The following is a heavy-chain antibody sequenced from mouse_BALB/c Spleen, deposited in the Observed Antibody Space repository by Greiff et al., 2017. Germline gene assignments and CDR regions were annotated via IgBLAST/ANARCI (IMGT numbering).Heavy chain of an antibody. D-gene: IGHD2-1*01. J-gene: IGHJ4*01. CDR1: GFTFSSYA. CDR3: ARDGKRDAMDY. Sequence: EVKVEESGGGLVKPGGSLKLSCAASGFTFSSYAMSWVRQTPEKRLEWVASISSGGSTYYPDSVKGRFTISRDNPKNTLFLQMTSLRSEDTAMYYCARDGKRDAMDYWGQGTSVTVSS. CDR2: ISSGGST. V-gene: IGHV5-6-5*01.